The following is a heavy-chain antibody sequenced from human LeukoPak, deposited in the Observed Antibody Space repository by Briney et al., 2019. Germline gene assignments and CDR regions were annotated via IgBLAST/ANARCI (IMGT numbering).Heavy chain of an antibody. CDR1: GFTFSSYG. V-gene: IGHV3-74*01. CDR3: GSLTTVEAFDI. Sequence: GGTLRLSCAASGFTFSSYGMSWVRQAPGKGLVWVSRINSDGSITSYADSVKGRFTISRDNAKNTLYLQMNSLRDEDTAVYYCGSLTTVEAFDIWGQGTMVTVS. J-gene: IGHJ3*02. CDR2: INSDGSIT. D-gene: IGHD4-23*01.